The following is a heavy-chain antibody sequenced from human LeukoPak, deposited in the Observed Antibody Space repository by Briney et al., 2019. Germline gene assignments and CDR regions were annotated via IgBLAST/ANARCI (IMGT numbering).Heavy chain of an antibody. D-gene: IGHD2-2*02. CDR1: GASFSGYY. J-gene: IGHJ3*02. CDR2: INHSGST. V-gene: IGHV4-34*01. CDR3: ARANQLLYGPDAFDI. Sequence: SETLSLTCAVYGASFSGYYWSWIRQPPGKGLEWIGEINHSGSTNYNPSLKSRVTISVVTSKNQFSLKLSSVTAADTAVYYCARANQLLYGPDAFDIWGQGTMVTVSS.